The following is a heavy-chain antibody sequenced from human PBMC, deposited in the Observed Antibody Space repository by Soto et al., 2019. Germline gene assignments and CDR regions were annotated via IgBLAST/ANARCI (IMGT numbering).Heavy chain of an antibody. CDR2: ISSSKTYI. Sequence: EVQLVESGGGLVQPGQSLRVSCAASGFSFSSYSMNWVRQAPGKGLEWISYISSSKTYIWYADSVKGRFTISRDNAKNSLSLQMNSLRDEDTAVYYCVRDSCCAFDIWGLGTMVTVSS. CDR1: GFSFSSYS. V-gene: IGHV3-48*02. J-gene: IGHJ3*02. CDR3: VRDSCCAFDI. D-gene: IGHD2-21*01.